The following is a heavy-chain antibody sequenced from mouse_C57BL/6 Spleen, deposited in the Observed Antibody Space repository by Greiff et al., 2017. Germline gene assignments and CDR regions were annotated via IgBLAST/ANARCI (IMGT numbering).Heavy chain of an antibody. V-gene: IGHV1-62-2*01. J-gene: IGHJ2*01. D-gene: IGHD1-1*01. CDR3: ARHEGGDYGSLYYFDY. CDR2: FYPGSGSI. Sequence: VQLQESGAELVKPGASVKLSCKASGYTFTEYTIHWVKQRSGQGLEWIGWFYPGSGSIKYNEKFKDKATLTADKSSSTVYMELSRLTSEDSAVYFCARHEGGDYGSLYYFDYWGQGTTLTVSS. CDR1: GYTFTEYT.